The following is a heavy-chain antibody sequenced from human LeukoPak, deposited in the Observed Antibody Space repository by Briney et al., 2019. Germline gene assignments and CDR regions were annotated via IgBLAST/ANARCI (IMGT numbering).Heavy chain of an antibody. Sequence: VASVKVSCKASGGTFSSYAISWVRQAPGQGLEWMGGIIPIFGTANYAQKFQGRVTITADKSTSTAYMELSSLRSEDTAVYYCASRYGSGSYYTADFDYWGQGTLVTVSS. CDR1: GGTFSSYA. CDR2: IIPIFGTA. J-gene: IGHJ4*02. V-gene: IGHV1-69*06. D-gene: IGHD3-10*01. CDR3: ASRYGSGSYYTADFDY.